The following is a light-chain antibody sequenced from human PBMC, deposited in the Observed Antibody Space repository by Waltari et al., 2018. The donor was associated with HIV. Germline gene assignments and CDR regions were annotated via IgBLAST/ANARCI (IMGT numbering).Light chain of an antibody. CDR1: NIGSER. CDR2: DDS. CDR3: QVWHRSSNHCV. J-gene: IGLJ3*02. V-gene: IGLV3-21*02. Sequence: SYVLTQPPSVSMAPGQTASLTCGGNNIGSERVHWYQQKPGQAPVVVVYDDSDRPSGIPERFSGSNSGDTATLTISRVEAGDEADYYCQVWHRSSNHCVFGGGTKLTVL.